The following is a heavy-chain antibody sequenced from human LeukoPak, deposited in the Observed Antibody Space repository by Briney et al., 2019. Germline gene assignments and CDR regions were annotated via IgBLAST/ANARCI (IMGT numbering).Heavy chain of an antibody. CDR2: IFYNGKT. CDR3: ARHRDTGYYYYMDV. Sequence: SETLSLTCTVSGGSISVSSYYWGWIRQPPGKGLEWIGNIFYNGKTYYNPSLKSRVTISVDTSKNQFSLKLSSVTAADTAVYLCARHRDTGYYYYMDVWGTGTTVTVSS. V-gene: IGHV4-39*01. CDR1: GGSISVSSYY. D-gene: IGHD1-1*01. J-gene: IGHJ6*03.